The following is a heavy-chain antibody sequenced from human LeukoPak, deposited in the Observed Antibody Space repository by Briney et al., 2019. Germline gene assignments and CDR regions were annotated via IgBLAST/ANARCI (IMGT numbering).Heavy chain of an antibody. V-gene: IGHV1-46*01. D-gene: IGHD6-19*01. CDR1: GYTFTSYY. CDR2: INPSGGST. Sequence: GASVKVSCKASGYTFTSYYMHWVRQAPGQGLEWMGIINPSGGSTSYAQKFQGRVTITKDTSASTAYMELSSLRSEDTAVYYCARAGGIAVAGIRYPDYYYGMDVWGQGTTVTVSS. J-gene: IGHJ6*02. CDR3: ARAGGIAVAGIRYPDYYYGMDV.